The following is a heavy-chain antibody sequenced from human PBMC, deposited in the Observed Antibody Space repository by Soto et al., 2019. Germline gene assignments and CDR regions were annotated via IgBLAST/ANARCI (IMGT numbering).Heavy chain of an antibody. D-gene: IGHD3-16*02. CDR3: AKDSGDRYTTGPCDYNGMDV. Sequence: SETLSLTCTVSGGSLGSYYWSWIRQPPGKGLEWIGYVFYTGRANYNASLKSRVSISLDTSNYQFSLKLSSVTAADTAVYYCAKDSGDRYTTGPCDYNGMDVWGQGTTVTVSS. J-gene: IGHJ6*02. CDR1: GGSLGSYY. V-gene: IGHV4-59*01. CDR2: VFYTGRA.